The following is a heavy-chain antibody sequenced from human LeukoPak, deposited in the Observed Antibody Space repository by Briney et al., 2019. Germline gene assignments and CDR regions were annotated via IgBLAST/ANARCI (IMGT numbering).Heavy chain of an antibody. Sequence: GGSLRLACAASGFTFSRHGMHWVRQAPGKGLEWVAFIRYDGSDKYYPDSVKGRFTISRDNAKNSLYLQMNSLRAEDTAVYYCARDHSRMDVWGKGTTVTVSS. CDR1: GFTFSRHG. D-gene: IGHD2-21*01. CDR2: IRYDGSDK. V-gene: IGHV3-30*02. CDR3: ARDHSRMDV. J-gene: IGHJ6*03.